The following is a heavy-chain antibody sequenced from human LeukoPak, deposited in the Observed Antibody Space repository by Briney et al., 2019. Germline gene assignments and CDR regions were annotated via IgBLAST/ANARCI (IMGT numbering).Heavy chain of an antibody. V-gene: IGHV3-21*01. Sequence: GGSLRLSCAASGFTFSSYSMNWVRQAPGKGLEWVSSISSSSSYIYYADSVKGRFTISRDNAKNSLYLQMSSLRAEDTAVYYCARGGYCSSTSCSPDYWGQGTLVTVSS. CDR1: GFTFSSYS. J-gene: IGHJ4*02. CDR2: ISSSSSYI. D-gene: IGHD2-2*01. CDR3: ARGGYCSSTSCSPDY.